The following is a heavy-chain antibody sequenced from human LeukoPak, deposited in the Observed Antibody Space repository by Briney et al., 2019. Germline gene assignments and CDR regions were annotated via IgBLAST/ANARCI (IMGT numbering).Heavy chain of an antibody. CDR2: IYTSGST. CDR1: GGSISSYY. V-gene: IGHV4-4*07. Sequence: SETLSLTCTVSGGSISSYYWSWIRQPAGKGLEWIGRIYTSGSTNYNPSLKSRVTMSVDTSKNQSSLKLSSVTAADTAVYYCAREPMVRGVLSYYYYGMDVWGQGTTVTISS. CDR3: AREPMVRGVLSYYYYGMDV. J-gene: IGHJ6*02. D-gene: IGHD3-10*01.